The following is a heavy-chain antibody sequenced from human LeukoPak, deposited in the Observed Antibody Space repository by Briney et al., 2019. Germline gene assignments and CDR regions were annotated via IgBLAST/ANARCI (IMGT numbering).Heavy chain of an antibody. CDR3: ARDPGGLAGADVDY. CDR2: ISSGSSTI. CDR1: GFTFSSYS. V-gene: IGHV3-48*01. D-gene: IGHD3/OR15-3a*01. J-gene: IGHJ4*02. Sequence: PGGSLRLSCAASGFTFSSYSMNWVRQAPGKGLEWVSYISSGSSTIYYADSVKGRFTISRDNAKSSLYLQMNSLRAEDTAVYYCARDPGGLAGADVDYWGQGTLVTVSS.